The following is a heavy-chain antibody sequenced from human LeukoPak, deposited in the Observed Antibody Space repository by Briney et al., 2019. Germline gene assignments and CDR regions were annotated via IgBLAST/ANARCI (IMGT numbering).Heavy chain of an antibody. CDR2: MNPNSGNT. D-gene: IGHD6-13*01. Sequence: ASVKVSCKASGYTFTSYDINWVRQATGQGLEWMGWMNPNSGNTGYAQKFQGRVTMTRNTSISTAYMELSSLRSEDTAVYYCARDSGSSSWYGWPLGPPSSRDYYYYYGMDVWGQGTTVTVSS. CDR3: ARDSGSSSWYGWPLGPPSSRDYYYYYGMDV. V-gene: IGHV1-8*01. CDR1: GYTFTSYD. J-gene: IGHJ6*02.